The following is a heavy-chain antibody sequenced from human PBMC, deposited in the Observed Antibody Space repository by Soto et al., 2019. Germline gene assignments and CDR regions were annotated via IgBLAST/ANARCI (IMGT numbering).Heavy chain of an antibody. CDR2: ISSSGSTI. Sequence: HPGGSLRLSCAASGFTFSSYEMNWVRQAPGKGLEWVSYISSSGSTIYYADSVKGRFTISRDNAKNSLYLQMNSLRAEDTAVYYCAGGDTWLGYGMDVWGQGTTVTVSS. CDR1: GFTFSSYE. V-gene: IGHV3-48*03. J-gene: IGHJ6*02. D-gene: IGHD6-19*01. CDR3: AGGDTWLGYGMDV.